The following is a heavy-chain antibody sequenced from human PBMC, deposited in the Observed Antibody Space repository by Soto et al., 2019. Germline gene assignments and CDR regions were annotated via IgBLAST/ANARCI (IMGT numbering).Heavy chain of an antibody. CDR3: AGGDDSHDYFDY. J-gene: IGHJ4*02. CDR1: GLTFTGSA. Sequence: GGSLRLSCAASGLTFTGSAVHWVRQASGKGLEWVGQIRSKSNSYGTVYAASVKGRFTVARDDAKSTAYLEMSSLRTEDTAVYFCAGGDDSHDYFDYWGQGTLVTVSS. D-gene: IGHD2-21*02. CDR2: IRSKSNSYGT. V-gene: IGHV3-73*01.